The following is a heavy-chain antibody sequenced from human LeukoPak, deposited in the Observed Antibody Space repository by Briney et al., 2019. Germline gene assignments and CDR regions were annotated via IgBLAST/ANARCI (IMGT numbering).Heavy chain of an antibody. D-gene: IGHD7-27*01. CDR2: MNPNSGNT. V-gene: IGHV1-8*03. CDR3: ARGLWGFEDY. Sequence: ASVKVSCKSSGYTFTSYDINWVRPATGQGLEWMGWMNPNSGNTGYAQKFQGRVTITRNTSISTAYMELSSLRSEDTAVYYCARGLWGFEDYWGQGTLVTVSS. J-gene: IGHJ4*02. CDR1: GYTFTSYD.